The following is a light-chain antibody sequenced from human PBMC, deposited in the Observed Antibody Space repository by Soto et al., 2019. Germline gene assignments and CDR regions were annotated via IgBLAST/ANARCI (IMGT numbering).Light chain of an antibody. J-gene: IGKJ1*01. Sequence: EIVLTQSPATLSLSPGERDPLSCRASQSVSSYLAWYPQHPGQAPRLLIYDASNRATGIPARFSGSGSGTDFTLTITCLQSEDVATYYCQQYYSYPRTFGQGTKVDIK. CDR1: QSVSSY. V-gene: IGKV3-11*01. CDR2: DAS. CDR3: QQYYSYPRT.